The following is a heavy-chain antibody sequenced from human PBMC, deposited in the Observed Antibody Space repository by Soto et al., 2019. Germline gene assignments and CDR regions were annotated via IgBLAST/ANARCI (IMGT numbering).Heavy chain of an antibody. CDR3: ARAAEGNWFDP. Sequence: PSETLSLTCAVSGYSISSGYYWGWIRQPPGKGLEWIGSIYHSGSTYYNPSLKSRVTISVDTSKNQFSLKLSSVTAADTAVYYCARAAEGNWFDPWGQGTLVTVS. V-gene: IGHV4-38-2*01. J-gene: IGHJ5*02. D-gene: IGHD6-13*01. CDR2: IYHSGST. CDR1: GYSISSGYY.